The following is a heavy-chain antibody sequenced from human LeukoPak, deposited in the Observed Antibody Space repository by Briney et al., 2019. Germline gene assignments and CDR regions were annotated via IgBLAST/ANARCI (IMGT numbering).Heavy chain of an antibody. CDR3: ARGAGGYYDFWSGYWSTSYYYYYMDV. CDR1: GYTFTGYY. CDR2: INPSGGST. Sequence: ASVKVSCKASGYTFTGYYMHWVRQAPGQGLEWMGWINPSGGSTSYAQKFQGRVTMTRDMSTSTVYMELSSLRSEDTAVYYCARGAGGYYDFWSGYWSTSYYYYYMDVWGKGTTVTVSS. D-gene: IGHD3-3*01. V-gene: IGHV1-46*01. J-gene: IGHJ6*03.